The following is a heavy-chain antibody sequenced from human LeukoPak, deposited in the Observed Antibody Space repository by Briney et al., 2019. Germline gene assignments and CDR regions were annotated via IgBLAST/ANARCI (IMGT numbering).Heavy chain of an antibody. CDR3: ARDRVRFLEWLFSSVSEGFDY. CDR1: GFTFSSYW. V-gene: IGHV3-7*01. D-gene: IGHD3-3*01. Sequence: GGSLRLSCAASGFTFSSYWMSWVRQAPGKGLEWVANIKQDGSEKYYVDSVKGRFTISRDNAKNSLYLQMNNLRAEDTAVYYCARDRVRFLEWLFSSVSEGFDYWGQGTLVTVSS. CDR2: IKQDGSEK. J-gene: IGHJ4*02.